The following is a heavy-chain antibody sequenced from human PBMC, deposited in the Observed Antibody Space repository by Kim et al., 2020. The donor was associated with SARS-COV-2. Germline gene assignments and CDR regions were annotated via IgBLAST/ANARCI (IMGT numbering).Heavy chain of an antibody. J-gene: IGHJ4*02. Sequence: GGSLRLSCAASGFTFSNAWMSWVRQAPGKGLEWVGRIKSKTDGGTTDYAAPVKGRFTISRDDSKNTLYLQMNSLKTEDTAVYYCTTDGSALDYYDSSGYPFDYWGQGTLVTVSS. CDR3: TTDGSALDYYDSSGYPFDY. CDR1: GFTFSNAW. CDR2: IKSKTDGGTT. V-gene: IGHV3-15*01. D-gene: IGHD3-22*01.